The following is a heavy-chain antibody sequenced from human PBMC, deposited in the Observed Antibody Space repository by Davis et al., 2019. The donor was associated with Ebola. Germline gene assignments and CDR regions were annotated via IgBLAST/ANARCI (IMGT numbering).Heavy chain of an antibody. CDR3: ARVGLGRFYGMDV. V-gene: IGHV4-39*07. CDR2: IYYSGST. CDR1: GGSISSSSYY. Sequence: SETLSLTCTVSGGSISSSSYYWGWIRQPPGKGLEWIGSIYYSGSTHYNPSLKSRVTMSVDTSKNQFSLKLSSVTAADTAVYYCARVGLGRFYGMDVWGQGTTVTVSS. D-gene: IGHD3-3*01. J-gene: IGHJ6*02.